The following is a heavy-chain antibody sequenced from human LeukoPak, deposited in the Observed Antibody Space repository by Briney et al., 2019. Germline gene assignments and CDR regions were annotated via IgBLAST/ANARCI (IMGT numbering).Heavy chain of an antibody. Sequence: SETLSLTCTVSGGSTSSSNYYWGWIRQPPGKGLEWIGSIYYSGSTYYNPSLKSRATISVDTSKNQFSLKVSSVTAADTAVYYCARGLGPHDYWGQGTLVTVSS. V-gene: IGHV4-39*01. CDR3: ARGLGPHDY. J-gene: IGHJ4*02. CDR1: GGSTSSSNYY. CDR2: IYYSGST.